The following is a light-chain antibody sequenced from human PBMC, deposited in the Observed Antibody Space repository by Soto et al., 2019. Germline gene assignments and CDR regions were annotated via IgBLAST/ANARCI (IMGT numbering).Light chain of an antibody. J-gene: IGKJ1*01. Sequence: EIVLTQSPGTLSLSPGDRATLSCRASQSVSSNYLAWYQQKPAQAPRLLIYGASIRATGIPDRCSGSGSGTDFTLTIRRLEPEDFAMYFCHQYGSSPRTFGQGTKVEIK. CDR3: HQYGSSPRT. CDR2: GAS. CDR1: QSVSSNY. V-gene: IGKV3-20*01.